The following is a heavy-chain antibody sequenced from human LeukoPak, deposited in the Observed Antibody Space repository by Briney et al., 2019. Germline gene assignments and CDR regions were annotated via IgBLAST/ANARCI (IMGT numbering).Heavy chain of an antibody. CDR2: IKQDGSEK. Sequence: GGSLRLSCAASGFTFSTYWMSWVRQAPGKGLEWVANIKQDGSEKYYLDSVKGRFTISRDNAKNSLYLQMNSLRAEDTAVCFCTREAAAGIDYWGQGTLVTVSS. V-gene: IGHV3-7*01. CDR1: GFTFSTYW. CDR3: TREAAAGIDY. D-gene: IGHD6-13*01. J-gene: IGHJ4*02.